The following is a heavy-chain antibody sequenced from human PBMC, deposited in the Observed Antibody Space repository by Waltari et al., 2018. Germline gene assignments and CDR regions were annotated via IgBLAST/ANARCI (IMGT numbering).Heavy chain of an antibody. Sequence: QVQLQQWGAGLLKPSETLSLACAVYGGSFSGYYWSWVPQPPRKGREWIGEINHSGSTNYNPSLKSRVTISVDTSKNQFSLKLSSVTAADTAVYYCARGHGITIFGVVITRGYFDYWGQGTLVTVSS. J-gene: IGHJ4*02. CDR3: ARGHGITIFGVVITRGYFDY. V-gene: IGHV4-34*01. CDR1: GGSFSGYY. CDR2: INHSGST. D-gene: IGHD3-3*01.